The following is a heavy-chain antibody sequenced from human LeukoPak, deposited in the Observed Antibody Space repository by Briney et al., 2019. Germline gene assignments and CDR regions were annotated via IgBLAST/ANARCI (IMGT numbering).Heavy chain of an antibody. D-gene: IGHD6-25*01. CDR1: GYTLTELS. V-gene: IGHV1-24*01. Sequence: ASVKVSCKVSGYTLTELSLHWVRQAPGKGLEWMGGFDPEDGETIYAQKFQGRVTITADKSTRTAYMELSSLRSEDTAVYYCARGWIAATQGIDYWGQGTLVTVSS. CDR3: ARGWIAATQGIDY. J-gene: IGHJ4*02. CDR2: FDPEDGET.